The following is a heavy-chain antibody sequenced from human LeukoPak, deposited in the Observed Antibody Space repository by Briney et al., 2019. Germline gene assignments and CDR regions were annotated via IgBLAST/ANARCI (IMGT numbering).Heavy chain of an antibody. CDR2: ISAYNGNT. CDR3: ARAGRGCSSTSCYLIYYYYYGMDV. D-gene: IGHD2-2*01. J-gene: IGHJ6*02. CDR1: GYTFTGSF. V-gene: IGHV1-18*04. Sequence: ASVKVSCKTSGYTFTGSFIHWVRQAPGQGLEWMGWISAYNGNTNYAQKLQGRVTMTTDTSTSTAYMELRSLRSDDTAVYYCARAGRGCSSTSCYLIYYYYYGMDVWGQGTTVTVSS.